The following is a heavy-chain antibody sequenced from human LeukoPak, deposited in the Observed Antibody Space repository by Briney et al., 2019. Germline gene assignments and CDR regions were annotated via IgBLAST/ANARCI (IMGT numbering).Heavy chain of an antibody. D-gene: IGHD3-3*01. CDR3: ARLYYDFWSGYYRDAFDI. CDR2: IYYSGST. CDR1: GGSISSYY. Sequence: SETLSLTCTVSGGSISSYYWSWIRQPPGKGLEWIGYIYYSGSTNYNPSLKSRVTISVDTSKNQFSLKLSSVTAADTAVYYCARLYYDFWSGYYRDAFDIWGQGTMVTVSS. V-gene: IGHV4-59*01. J-gene: IGHJ3*02.